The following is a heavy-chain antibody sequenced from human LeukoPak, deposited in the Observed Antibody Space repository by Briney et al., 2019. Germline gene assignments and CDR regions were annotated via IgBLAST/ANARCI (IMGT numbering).Heavy chain of an antibody. CDR3: ARNTYPYDSSGYYPYYFDY. D-gene: IGHD3-22*01. V-gene: IGHV3-7*01. CDR2: IKQDGREK. CDR1: GFTFSRYW. J-gene: IGHJ4*02. Sequence: PGGSLRLFCAASGFTFSRYWMSWVRQPSGKGLEVVANIKQDGREKYYVDSVKGRFTISRDNAKNSLYVQMNSLIAEDTAVYCCARNTYPYDSSGYYPYYFDYWGQATLLTVSS.